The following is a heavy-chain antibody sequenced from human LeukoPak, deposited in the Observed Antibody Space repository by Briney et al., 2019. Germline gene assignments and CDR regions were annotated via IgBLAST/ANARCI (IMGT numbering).Heavy chain of an antibody. CDR2: ISASGGST. D-gene: IGHD2-15*01. V-gene: IGHV3-23*01. CDR3: ARRSIGGTYYFDY. Sequence: GGSLRLSCAASGFTFSSYAMTWVRQAPGKGLEWVSAISASGGSTYYADSVKGRFTISRDNSKNTLFLQMNSLRAEDTAVYHCARRSIGGTYYFDYWGQGTLVTVSS. CDR1: GFTFSSYA. J-gene: IGHJ4*02.